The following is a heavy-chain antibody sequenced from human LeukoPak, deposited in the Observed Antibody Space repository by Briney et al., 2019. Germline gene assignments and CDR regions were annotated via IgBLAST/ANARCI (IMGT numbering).Heavy chain of an antibody. CDR2: INHRGTT. CDR3: ARLSVSMFGVVRNWFDP. J-gene: IGHJ5*02. V-gene: IGHV4-34*01. D-gene: IGHD3-3*01. Sequence: SETLSLTCAVYGGSLSGYYWSWIRQPPGKGLGWLGEINHRGTTKYNPFLMSRVAISLDTSNNQFSLRMNSVTAADTAVYYCARLSVSMFGVVRNWFDPWGQGTLVTVSS. CDR1: GGSLSGYY.